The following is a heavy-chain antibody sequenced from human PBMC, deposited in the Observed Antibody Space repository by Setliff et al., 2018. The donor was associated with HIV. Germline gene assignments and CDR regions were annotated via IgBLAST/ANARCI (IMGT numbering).Heavy chain of an antibody. CDR2: INAGNGNT. CDR3: ARHHPLKQWFFIDL. D-gene: IGHD3-22*01. J-gene: IGHJ5*02. Sequence: ASVKVSCKASGCTFTSYAMHWVRQAPGQRLEWMGWINAGNGNTKCSQKFQGRVTITRDTSASTAYMELSSLRSEDTAVYYCARHHPLKQWFFIDLWGQGSLVTVSS. CDR1: GCTFTSYA. V-gene: IGHV1-3*01.